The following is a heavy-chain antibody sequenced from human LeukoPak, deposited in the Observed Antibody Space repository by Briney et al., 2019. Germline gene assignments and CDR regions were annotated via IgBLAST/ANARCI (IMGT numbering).Heavy chain of an antibody. CDR3: ARVASGYYDFWSGYSNNWFDP. CDR2: IYHSGST. Sequence: SETLSLTCTVSGYSISSGYYWGWIRQPPGKGLEWIGSIYHSGSTYYNPSLKSRVTISVGTSKNQFSLKLSSVTAADTAVYYCARVASGYYDFWSGYSNNWFDPWGQGTLVTVSS. D-gene: IGHD3-3*01. CDR1: GYSISSGYY. J-gene: IGHJ5*02. V-gene: IGHV4-38-2*02.